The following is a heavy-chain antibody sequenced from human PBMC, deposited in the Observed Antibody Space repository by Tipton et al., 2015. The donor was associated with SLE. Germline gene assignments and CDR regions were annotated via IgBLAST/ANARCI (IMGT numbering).Heavy chain of an antibody. CDR3: AKVMGHSNSIDY. J-gene: IGHJ4*02. CDR1: GFTLSSFG. V-gene: IGHV3-33*06. D-gene: IGHD4-11*01. Sequence: SLRLSCAASGFTLSSFGMHWVRQGPGKGREWVAVIWYDGSSKYYADSVKGRFTISRDTTQNTMYLQMESLRVEDTAVYYCAKVMGHSNSIDYWGQGTPVTVSS. CDR2: IWYDGSSK.